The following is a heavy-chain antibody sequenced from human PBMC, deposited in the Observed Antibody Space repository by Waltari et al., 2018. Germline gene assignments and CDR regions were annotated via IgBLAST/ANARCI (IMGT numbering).Heavy chain of an antibody. CDR3: AHEDYDFWSGYKGAFDI. CDR1: GFSLSTSGVG. J-gene: IGHJ3*02. Sequence: QITLKESGPTLVKPTQTLTLTCTFSGFSLSTSGVGVGWIRQPPGKALEWLALLYWNDDKRYSPSLKSMLTITKDTSKNQVVLTMTNMDPLDTATYYCAHEDYDFWSGYKGAFDIWGQGTMVTVSS. CDR2: LYWNDDK. D-gene: IGHD3-3*01. V-gene: IGHV2-5*01.